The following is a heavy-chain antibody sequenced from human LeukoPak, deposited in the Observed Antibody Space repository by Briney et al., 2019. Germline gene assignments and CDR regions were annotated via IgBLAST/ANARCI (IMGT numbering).Heavy chain of an antibody. CDR3: ARDRLTSGSYFFDY. Sequence: GGSLRLSCAASAFTFSDYSMNWVRQAPGKGLEWISYISGRSSTIYYAHSVRGRFTISRDNAKNSMYLQMNSLRAEDTAVYYCARDRLTSGSYFFDYWGQGTLVTVSS. J-gene: IGHJ4*02. D-gene: IGHD1-26*01. CDR2: ISGRSSTI. CDR1: AFTFSDYS. V-gene: IGHV3-48*01.